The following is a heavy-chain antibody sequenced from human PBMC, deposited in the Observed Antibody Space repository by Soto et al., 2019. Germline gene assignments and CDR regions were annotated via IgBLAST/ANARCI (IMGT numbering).Heavy chain of an antibody. V-gene: IGHV1-18*01. D-gene: IGHD2-2*01. CDR2: VNTFNGNT. J-gene: IGHJ4*02. Sequence: QVHLVQSESEVKMPGASVKVSCKTSGYTFSDYGVSWVRQAPGQGLEWMGWVNTFNGNTKYEQKLQGRVTFSIDTSTRAVFLVLTSLKFGDAAVYECARGFIPENYWGQGTRVTVSS. CDR1: GYTFSDYG. CDR3: ARGFIPENY.